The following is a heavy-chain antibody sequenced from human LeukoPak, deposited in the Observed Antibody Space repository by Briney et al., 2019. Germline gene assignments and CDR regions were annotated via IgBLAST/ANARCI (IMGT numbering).Heavy chain of an antibody. CDR2: MIPIFGTA. CDR1: GGTFISYA. D-gene: IGHD3-10*01. Sequence: GSSVKVSCKASGGTFISYAISWVRQAPGQGREWMGGMIPIFGTANYAQKFQGRVTITADESTSTAYMELSSLRSEDTAVYYCARGFFYTFDYWGQGTLVTVSS. V-gene: IGHV1-69*01. CDR3: ARGFFYTFDY. J-gene: IGHJ4*02.